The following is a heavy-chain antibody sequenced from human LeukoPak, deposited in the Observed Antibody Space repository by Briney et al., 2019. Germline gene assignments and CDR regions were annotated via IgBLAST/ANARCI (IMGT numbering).Heavy chain of an antibody. V-gene: IGHV3-48*01. D-gene: IGHD4-23*01. CDR3: AKDLDYGGNSGLDY. Sequence: GGSLRLSCAASGFTFSSYSMNWVRQAPGKGLEWLSYITSGSSTIYYADSVKGRLTISRDNAKNSLYLQMNSLRAEDMALYYCAKDLDYGGNSGLDYWGQGTLVTVSS. CDR1: GFTFSSYS. J-gene: IGHJ4*02. CDR2: ITSGSSTI.